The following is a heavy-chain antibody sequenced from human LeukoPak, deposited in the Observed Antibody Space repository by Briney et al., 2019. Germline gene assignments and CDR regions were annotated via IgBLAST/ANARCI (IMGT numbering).Heavy chain of an antibody. CDR3: VRPVGASESDAFDI. D-gene: IGHD1-26*01. CDR2: IYPGDSDT. J-gene: IGHJ3*02. CDR1: GYRFDIYW. Sequence: GESLKISCHGSGYRFDIYWIAWVRQMPGKGLEWMGIIYPGDSDTRYSPSFQGQVTISADKSISTAYLQWSSLKASDTAMYYCVRPVGASESDAFDIWGQGTMVTVSS. V-gene: IGHV5-51*01.